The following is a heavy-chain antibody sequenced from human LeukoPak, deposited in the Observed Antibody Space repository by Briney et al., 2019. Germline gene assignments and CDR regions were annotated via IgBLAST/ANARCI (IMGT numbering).Heavy chain of an antibody. Sequence: TETLSLTCAVSGDSISSGDYWGCVVHPPGKGLDLIGSIYHSCSTYSIQSLKSRVTRSVDTSKNQLSLKLGFSSAADTAGYYCARDRPARHAFDISGQGTMVTVSS. J-gene: IGHJ3*02. CDR1: GDSISSGDY. V-gene: IGHV4-38-2*02. CDR3: ARDRPARHAFDI. CDR2: IYHSCST. D-gene: IGHD6-6*01.